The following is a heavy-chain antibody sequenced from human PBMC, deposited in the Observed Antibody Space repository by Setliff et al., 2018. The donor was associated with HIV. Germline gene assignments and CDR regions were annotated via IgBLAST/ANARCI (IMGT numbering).Heavy chain of an antibody. CDR3: ARMYSGYDWSPAGARTRYFDY. V-gene: IGHV4-34*01. J-gene: IGHJ4*02. CDR2: INHSGRT. CDR1: GGSFSDNY. D-gene: IGHD5-12*01. Sequence: PSETLSLTCAVYGGSFSDNYWSWIRQSPGKGLEWIGEINHSGRTKYSPSLRSRVSISVDTSKTQFSLKLSSVTAADTAVYYCARMYSGYDWSPAGARTRYFDYWGQGTLVTVSS.